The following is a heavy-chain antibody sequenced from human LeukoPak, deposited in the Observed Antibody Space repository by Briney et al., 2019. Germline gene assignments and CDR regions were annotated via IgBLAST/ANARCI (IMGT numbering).Heavy chain of an antibody. J-gene: IGHJ5*02. CDR2: INHSGST. D-gene: IGHD2-2*01. V-gene: IGHV4-34*01. CDR1: GGSFSGYY. CDR3: ARGAPIVVVPAARNNRAPWFDP. Sequence: SETLSLTCAVYGGSFSGYYWSWIRRPPGKGLEWIGEINHSGSTNYNPSLKSRVTISVDTSKNQFSLKLSSVTAADTAVYYCARGAPIVVVPAARNNRAPWFDPWGQGTLVTVSS.